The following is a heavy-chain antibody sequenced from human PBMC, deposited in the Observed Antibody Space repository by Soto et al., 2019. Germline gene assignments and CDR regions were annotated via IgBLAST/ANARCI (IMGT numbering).Heavy chain of an antibody. CDR3: ARGNFWSGHHYGMDV. CDR2: MSYSGSH. CDR1: GDSFSSYY. J-gene: IGHJ6*02. Sequence: SETLSLTCIVSGDSFSSYYWAWIRQPPGKGLEWIGYMSYSGSHNYNPSIESRVTMSVDTSKYRFSLNMTSVTTADTAVYFCARGNFWSGHHYGMDVWGHGTTVTVSS. V-gene: IGHV4-59*01. D-gene: IGHD3-3*01.